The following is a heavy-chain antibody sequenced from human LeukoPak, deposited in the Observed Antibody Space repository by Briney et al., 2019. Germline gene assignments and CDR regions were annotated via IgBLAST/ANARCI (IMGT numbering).Heavy chain of an antibody. CDR3: ARARRGMIVVVITRRRSTDAFDI. CDR2: IYYSGST. D-gene: IGHD3-22*01. Sequence: SETLSLTCTVSGGSISSSSYYWGWIRQPPGKGLEWIGSIYYSGSTYYNPSLKSRVTISVDTSKNQFSLKLSSVTAADTAVYYCARARRGMIVVVITRRRSTDAFDIWGQGTMVTVSS. CDR1: GGSISSSSYY. V-gene: IGHV4-39*07. J-gene: IGHJ3*02.